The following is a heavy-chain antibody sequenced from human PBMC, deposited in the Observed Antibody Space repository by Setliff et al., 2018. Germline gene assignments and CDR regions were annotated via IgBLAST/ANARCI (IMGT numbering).Heavy chain of an antibody. CDR1: GYSFSNFW. V-gene: IGHV5-51*01. Sequence: GESLKISCKGSGYSFSNFWIGWVRQMPGKGLEWMGIIYPGDSHTRYSPSFQGQVTMSADKSTNTAYLQWSNLKASDTAVYYCARRGERFFNWFDPWGQGTLVTVSS. D-gene: IGHD2-21*01. J-gene: IGHJ5*02. CDR2: IYPGDSHT. CDR3: ARRGERFFNWFDP.